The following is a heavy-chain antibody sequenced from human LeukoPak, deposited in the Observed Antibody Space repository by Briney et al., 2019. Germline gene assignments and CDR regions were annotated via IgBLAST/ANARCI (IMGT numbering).Heavy chain of an antibody. Sequence: GGSLRLSCAASGFTFVDYVMHWVRQVPGKGLEWVALISGDGFSTYYADSVKGRFTISRDNSKKTVFLQMNSLRGEDTAAYYCAKDRSSGPHYYYGMDVWGRGTTVIVSS. D-gene: IGHD6-25*01. CDR1: GFTFVDYV. CDR3: AKDRSSGPHYYYGMDV. J-gene: IGHJ6*02. CDR2: ISGDGFST. V-gene: IGHV3-43*02.